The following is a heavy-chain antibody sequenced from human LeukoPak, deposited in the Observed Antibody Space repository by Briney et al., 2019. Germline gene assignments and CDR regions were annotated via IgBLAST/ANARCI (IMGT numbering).Heavy chain of an antibody. CDR2: IYIGCST. D-gene: IGHD3-22*01. Sequence: GGSLRLSCAASGVTVSSNYMSWVRQAPGKGLEWDSVIYIGCSTYYADSVKVRFTISRDNSKNTLYLQMNSLRAEDTAVYYCARDLGYDSSGSIIWGQGTLVTVSS. CDR1: GVTVSSNY. V-gene: IGHV3-53*01. CDR3: ARDLGYDSSGSII. J-gene: IGHJ4*02.